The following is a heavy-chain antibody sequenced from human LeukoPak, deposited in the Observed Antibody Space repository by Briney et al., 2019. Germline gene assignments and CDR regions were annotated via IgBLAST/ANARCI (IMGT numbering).Heavy chain of an antibody. J-gene: IGHJ5*02. CDR1: GGSINNYY. CDR2: IYYRGST. D-gene: IGHD4-11*01. Sequence: SETLSLTCTVSGGSINNYYWSWIRQPPGKGLEWIGYIYYRGSTNYNPSLKSRVTISLNTSKNQFSLRLRSVTAADTAVYYCARRVAVGNYFDPWGQGTLVTVSS. V-gene: IGHV4-59*08. CDR3: ARRVAVGNYFDP.